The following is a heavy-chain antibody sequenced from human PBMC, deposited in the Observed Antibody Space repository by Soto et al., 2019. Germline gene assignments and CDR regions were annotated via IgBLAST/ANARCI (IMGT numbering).Heavy chain of an antibody. Sequence: QVQLVQSGAEVKKPGASVQVSCKASGYTFTSYGISWVRQAPGQGLEWMGWISAYSGNTNYAQKLQGRVTMTTYTSTSTVYMERRSLRSDDTDVYSCEREGYSSSWFDPWGQGTLVTVSS. J-gene: IGHJ5*02. CDR2: ISAYSGNT. CDR3: EREGYSSSWFDP. CDR1: GYTFTSYG. V-gene: IGHV1-18*01. D-gene: IGHD6-13*01.